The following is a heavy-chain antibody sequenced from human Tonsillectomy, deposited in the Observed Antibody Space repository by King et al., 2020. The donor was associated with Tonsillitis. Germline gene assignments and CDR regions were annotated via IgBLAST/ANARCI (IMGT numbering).Heavy chain of an antibody. Sequence: VQLVESGGGLVQPGGSLRLSCAASGFSFSDHYMDWVRQAPGKGLEWVGRCRNRHNDHATEYAASVRGRFTISRDVSKNSLYLQMNSLKTEDTAVYYCATGDFYDSSGFYYAGAFDIWGQGTMVTVSS. CDR3: ATGDFYDSSGFYYAGAFDI. V-gene: IGHV3-72*01. CDR1: GFSFSDHY. J-gene: IGHJ3*02. CDR2: CRNRHNDHAT. D-gene: IGHD3-22*01.